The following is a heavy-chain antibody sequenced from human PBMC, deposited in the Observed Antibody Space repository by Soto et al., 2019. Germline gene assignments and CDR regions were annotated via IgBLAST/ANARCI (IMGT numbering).Heavy chain of an antibody. CDR2: IYYSGST. V-gene: IGHV4-39*01. CDR3: ARHVPSNLWQQLVQHFDY. D-gene: IGHD6-13*01. J-gene: IGHJ4*02. CDR1: GGSISSSSYY. Sequence: SETLSLTCTVSGGSISSSSYYWGWIRQPPGKGLEWIGSIYYSGSTYYNPSLKSRVTISVDTSKNQFSLKLSSVTAADTAVYYCARHVPSNLWQQLVQHFDYWGQGTLVTVSS.